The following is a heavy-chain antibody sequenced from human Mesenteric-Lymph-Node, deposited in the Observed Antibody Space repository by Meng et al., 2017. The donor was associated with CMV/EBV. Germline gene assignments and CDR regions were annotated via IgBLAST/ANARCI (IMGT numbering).Heavy chain of an antibody. CDR1: GFTFSSYW. Sequence: SCAASGFTFSSYWMHWVRQAPGKGLVWVSRMYNDESTISYADSVKGRFTISRDNAQKILYLQMNSLRVDDTAVYYCARVGGGNPFDYWGQGILVTVSS. V-gene: IGHV3-74*01. CDR2: MYNDESTI. J-gene: IGHJ4*02. CDR3: ARVGGGNPFDY. D-gene: IGHD4-23*01.